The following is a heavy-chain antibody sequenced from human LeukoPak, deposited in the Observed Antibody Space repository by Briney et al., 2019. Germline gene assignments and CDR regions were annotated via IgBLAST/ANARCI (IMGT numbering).Heavy chain of an antibody. J-gene: IGHJ4*02. D-gene: IGHD3-22*01. CDR3: AKSPGPTYYYDSSGYV. V-gene: IGHV3-21*01. CDR1: GFTFSSYS. CDR2: ISSSSSYI. Sequence: GGSLRLSCAASGFTFSSYSMNWVRQAPGKGLEWVSSISSSSSYIYYADSVKGRCTISRDNAKNSLYLQMNSLRAEDTAVYYCAKSPGPTYYYDSSGYVWGQGTLVTVSS.